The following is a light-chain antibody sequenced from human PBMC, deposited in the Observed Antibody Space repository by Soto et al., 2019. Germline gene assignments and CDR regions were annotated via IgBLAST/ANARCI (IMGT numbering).Light chain of an antibody. V-gene: IGKV3-20*01. Sequence: EIGLTQSPGTLSLSPGERATLSCRASQSVSSSYLAWYQQNPGQAHRLLISGASSRDTGIPDRFSGSGSGTDFTLTISRRELEDFAMYYCQQYGGSPPFTFGPGTKVDIK. J-gene: IGKJ3*01. CDR3: QQYGGSPPFT. CDR2: GAS. CDR1: QSVSSSY.